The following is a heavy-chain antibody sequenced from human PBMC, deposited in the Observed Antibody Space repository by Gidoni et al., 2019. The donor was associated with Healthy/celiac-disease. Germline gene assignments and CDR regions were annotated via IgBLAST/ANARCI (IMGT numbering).Heavy chain of an antibody. CDR1: GGTFSSYH. J-gene: IGHJ4*02. CDR2: IIPILGIA. Sequence: QVQPGQSAAEVKKPGPSVKVSCKAAGGTFSSYHISWVRQAPGQGLEWMGRIIPILGIANYAQKFQGRVTITADKSTSTAYMELSSRRSEDTAVYYCARGKGDCSGGSCYPTGYWGQGTLVTVSS. V-gene: IGHV1-69*04. D-gene: IGHD2-15*01. CDR3: ARGKGDCSGGSCYPTGY.